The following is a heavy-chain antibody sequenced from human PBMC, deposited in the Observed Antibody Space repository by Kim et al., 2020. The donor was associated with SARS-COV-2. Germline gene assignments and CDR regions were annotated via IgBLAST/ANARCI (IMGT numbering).Heavy chain of an antibody. CDR1: GGSISSSSYY. V-gene: IGHV4-39*01. D-gene: IGHD2-15*01. J-gene: IGHJ4*02. Sequence: SETLSLTCTVSGGSISSSSYYWGWIRQPPGKGLEWIGSIYYSGSTYYNPSLKSRVTISVDTSKNQFSLKLSSVTAADTAVYYCARGLRKSPFGYWGQGTLVTVSS. CDR2: IYYSGST. CDR3: ARGLRKSPFGY.